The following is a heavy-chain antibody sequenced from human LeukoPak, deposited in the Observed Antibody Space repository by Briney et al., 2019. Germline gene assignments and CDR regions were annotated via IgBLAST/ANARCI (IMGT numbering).Heavy chain of an antibody. Sequence: GGSLRLSCAASGFTFSSYAMSWVRQAPGKGLEWVSAISSSGGSTYYAESVKGRLTISRNNSSTTLYLQMNSRRAEDTAVYYCAKAGYGDYLNNWFDPWGQGTLVTVSS. CDR2: ISSSGGST. D-gene: IGHD4-17*01. V-gene: IGHV3-23*01. CDR1: GFTFSSYA. J-gene: IGHJ5*02. CDR3: AKAGYGDYLNNWFDP.